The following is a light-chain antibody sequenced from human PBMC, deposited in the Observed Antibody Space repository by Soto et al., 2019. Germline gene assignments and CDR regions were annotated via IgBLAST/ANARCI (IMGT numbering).Light chain of an antibody. Sequence: DIQMTQSPSTLSASVGDRVTITCRASQSISIWLAWYQQKPGKAPKLLIYHASNLESGVPSRFSGSGSGTEFTLTISSLQTDDFATYYCQQYNSSSRAFGQGTKVEIK. J-gene: IGKJ1*01. CDR1: QSISIW. CDR2: HAS. CDR3: QQYNSSSRA. V-gene: IGKV1-5*01.